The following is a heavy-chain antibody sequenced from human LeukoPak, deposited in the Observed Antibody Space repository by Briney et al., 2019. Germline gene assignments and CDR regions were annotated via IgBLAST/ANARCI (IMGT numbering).Heavy chain of an antibody. Sequence: ASVKVSCKASGYTFTSYDINWVRQATGQGREWMGWMNPKSGNTGYAQKFQGRVTMTRNTSISTAYMELSSLRSEDTAVYYCARAQFGFWSGYPAGGYWGQGTLVTVSS. D-gene: IGHD3-3*01. J-gene: IGHJ4*02. CDR1: GYTFTSYD. CDR2: MNPKSGNT. V-gene: IGHV1-8*01. CDR3: ARAQFGFWSGYPAGGY.